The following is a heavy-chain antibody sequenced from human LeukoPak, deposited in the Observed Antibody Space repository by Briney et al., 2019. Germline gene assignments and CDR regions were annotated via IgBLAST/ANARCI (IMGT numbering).Heavy chain of an antibody. CDR1: GFTFSSYS. CDR3: ARYDSSGWYGY. V-gene: IGHV3-21*01. D-gene: IGHD6-19*01. CDR2: ISSSSSYI. Sequence: GGSLRLSCAASGFTFSSYSMNWVRQAPGKGLEWVSSISSSSSYIYYADSVKGRFTISRENAKNSLYLQMSSLRAGDTAVYYCARYDSSGWYGYWGQGTLVTVSS. J-gene: IGHJ4*02.